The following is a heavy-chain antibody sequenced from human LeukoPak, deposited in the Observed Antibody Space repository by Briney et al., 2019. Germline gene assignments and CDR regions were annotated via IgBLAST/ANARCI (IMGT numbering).Heavy chain of an antibody. J-gene: IGHJ4*02. CDR2: ISSSSSTI. CDR1: GFTFTSYS. Sequence: GGSLRLSCAASGFTFTSYSMNWVRQAPGKGLEWVSFISSSSSTIYYADSVKGRFTISRDNAKNSLYLQMNSLRAEDTAVYYCARDRGGSYSAIDYWGQGTLVTVSS. D-gene: IGHD1-26*01. CDR3: ARDRGGSYSAIDY. V-gene: IGHV3-48*04.